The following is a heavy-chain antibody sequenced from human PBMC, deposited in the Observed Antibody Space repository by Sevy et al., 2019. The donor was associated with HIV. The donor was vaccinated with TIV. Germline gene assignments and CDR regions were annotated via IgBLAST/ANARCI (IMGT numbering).Heavy chain of an antibody. D-gene: IGHD2-21*02. CDR1: GLTFTLYA. CDR3: AGVAVEYCTDDCYHRFDY. V-gene: IGHV3-30-3*01. Sequence: GGSLRLSCAASGLTFTLYAIHWVRQAPGKGLEWVALISYSGTNKYYADSVKGRFTISRDDSKNTAYLQMNNLRTDDTAVYYCAGVAVEYCTDDCYHRFDYWGQGTQVTVSS. J-gene: IGHJ4*02. CDR2: ISYSGTNK.